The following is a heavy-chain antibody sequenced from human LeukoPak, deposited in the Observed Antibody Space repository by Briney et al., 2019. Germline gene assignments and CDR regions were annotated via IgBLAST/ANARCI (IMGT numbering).Heavy chain of an antibody. CDR3: DQLNLPAVSGAFDY. V-gene: IGHV4-4*07. CDR2: IHSSGTT. D-gene: IGHD2-2*01. CDR1: GGSISTYY. J-gene: IGHJ4*02. Sequence: SETLSLTCTVSGGSISTYYWSWIRQPAGKGLEWIGRIHSSGTTHYNPSLRSRVTLSIDTSKNQFSLKLSAVTAANTAVYYCDQLNLPAVSGAFDYWGQGALVTVSS.